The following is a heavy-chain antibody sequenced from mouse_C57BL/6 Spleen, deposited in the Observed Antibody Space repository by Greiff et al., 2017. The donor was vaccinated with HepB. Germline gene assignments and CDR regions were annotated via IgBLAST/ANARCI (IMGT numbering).Heavy chain of an antibody. J-gene: IGHJ1*03. Sequence: QVQLQQPGAELVKPGASVKLSCKASGYTFTSYWMQWVKQRPGQGLEWIGEIDPSDSYTNYNQKFKGKATLTVDTSSSTAYMQLSSLTSEDSAVYYCARWSPYDGYGYFDVWGTGTTVTVSS. CDR1: GYTFTSYW. CDR2: IDPSDSYT. CDR3: ARWSPYDGYGYFDV. V-gene: IGHV1-50*01. D-gene: IGHD2-3*01.